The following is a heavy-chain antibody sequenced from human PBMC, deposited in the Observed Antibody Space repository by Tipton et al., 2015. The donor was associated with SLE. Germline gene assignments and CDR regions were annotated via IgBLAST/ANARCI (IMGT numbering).Heavy chain of an antibody. D-gene: IGHD6-19*01. CDR2: IRSKAYGGTT. J-gene: IGHJ4*02. Sequence: SLRLSCTASGFTFSDYAMTWVRQAPGKGLEWVGCIRSKAYGGTTEYAASVKGRFTISRDDSKSIAYLQMNSLKTEDTAVYYCTRAEWLVHAGYHFDYWGQGTLVTVSS. V-gene: IGHV3-49*04. CDR3: TRAEWLVHAGYHFDY. CDR1: GFTFSDYA.